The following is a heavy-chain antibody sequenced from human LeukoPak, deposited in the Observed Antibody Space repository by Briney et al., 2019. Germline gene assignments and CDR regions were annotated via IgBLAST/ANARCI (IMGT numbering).Heavy chain of an antibody. CDR1: GGSFSGHY. J-gene: IGHJ4*02. Sequence: SETLSLTCAVSGGSFSGHYWSWIRQPPGKGLEWIGEINHSGSTNYNPSLKSRVTMSVDKSKNQFSLKLTSVTAADTAVYYCARAGRYYDSTGYYWYFDFWGQGTLVTVSS. V-gene: IGHV4-34*01. CDR3: ARAGRYYDSTGYYWYFDF. CDR2: INHSGST. D-gene: IGHD3-22*01.